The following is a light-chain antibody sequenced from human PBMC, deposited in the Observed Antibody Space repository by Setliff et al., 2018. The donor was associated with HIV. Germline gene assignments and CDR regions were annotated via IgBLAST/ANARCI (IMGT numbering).Light chain of an antibody. Sequence: SALTQPASVSGPPGQSITISCTGTSSDVGGYNYVSWYQQHPGKAPKLMIYDVSKRPSGVSNRFSGSKSGNTASLTISGLQAEDEADYYCSSYTSSIFYVFGTGTKVTVL. CDR1: SSDVGGYNY. CDR2: DVS. J-gene: IGLJ1*01. V-gene: IGLV2-14*01. CDR3: SSYTSSIFYV.